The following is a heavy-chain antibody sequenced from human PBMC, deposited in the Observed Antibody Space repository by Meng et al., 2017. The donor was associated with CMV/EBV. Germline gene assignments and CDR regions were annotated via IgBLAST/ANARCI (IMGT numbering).Heavy chain of an antibody. V-gene: IGHV6-1*01. D-gene: IGHD5-24*01. CDR3: ARGRDRPYYYYGMDV. CDR2: TYYRSKWYN. Sequence: SETLSLTCATSGVSVSSYSAAWSRIRQSPSRGFEWLGRTYYRSKWYNDYAVSVKSRITINPDTSKNQFSLQLNSVTPEDTAVYYCARGRDRPYYYYGMDVWGQGTTVTVSS. J-gene: IGHJ6*02. CDR1: GVSVSSYSAA.